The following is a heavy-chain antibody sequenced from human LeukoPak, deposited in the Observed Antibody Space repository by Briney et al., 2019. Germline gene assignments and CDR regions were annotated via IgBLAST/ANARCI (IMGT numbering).Heavy chain of an antibody. Sequence: SETLSLTCTVSGGSISSYYWSWIRQPPGKGLEWIGYIYYSGSTNYNPSLKSRVTISVDTSKNQFSLKLSSVTAADTAVYYCARVSPYYDSSGYYVDYWGHGTLVTVSS. J-gene: IGHJ4*01. V-gene: IGHV4-59*01. CDR1: GGSISSYY. CDR2: IYYSGST. CDR3: ARVSPYYDSSGYYVDY. D-gene: IGHD3-22*01.